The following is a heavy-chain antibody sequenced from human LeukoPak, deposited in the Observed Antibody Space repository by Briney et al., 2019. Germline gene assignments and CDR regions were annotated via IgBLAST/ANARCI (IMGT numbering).Heavy chain of an antibody. CDR2: IYHSGST. V-gene: IGHV4-39*07. CDR3: ASYGDCAGFDY. D-gene: IGHD4-17*01. CDR1: GGSISSGSYY. J-gene: IGHJ4*02. Sequence: PSETLSLTCTVSGGSISSGSYYWGWIRQPPGKGLEWVGSIYHSGSTYYNPSLKSRVTISVDRSKNQFSLKLSSVTAADTAVYYCASYGDCAGFDYWGQGTLVTVSS.